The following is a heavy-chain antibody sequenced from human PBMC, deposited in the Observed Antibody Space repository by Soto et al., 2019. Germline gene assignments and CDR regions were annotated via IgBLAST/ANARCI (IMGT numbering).Heavy chain of an antibody. CDR1: GGSISSSNW. Sequence: SETLSLTCAVSGGSISSSNWWSWVRQPPGKGLEWIGEIYHSGSTNYNPSLKSRVTISVDTSKNQFSLKLSSVTAADTAVYYCARVKVLGYCSGGSCYSDRYYYYYGMDVWGQGTTVTVSS. CDR2: IYHSGST. D-gene: IGHD2-15*01. CDR3: ARVKVLGYCSGGSCYSDRYYYYYGMDV. J-gene: IGHJ6*02. V-gene: IGHV4-4*02.